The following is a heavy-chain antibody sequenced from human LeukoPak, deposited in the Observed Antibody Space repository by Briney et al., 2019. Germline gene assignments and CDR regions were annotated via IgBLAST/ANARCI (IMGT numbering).Heavy chain of an antibody. Sequence: GGSLRLSCAASGFTFSNAWTSWVRQAPGKGLEWVGRIKSKTDGGTTDYAAPVKGRFTISGDDSKNTLCLQMNSLKTEDIALYYCTTGRVSLDYWGQGTLVTVSS. V-gene: IGHV3-15*01. CDR3: TTGRVSLDY. CDR1: GFTFSNAW. CDR2: IKSKTDGGTT. J-gene: IGHJ4*02. D-gene: IGHD3-16*01.